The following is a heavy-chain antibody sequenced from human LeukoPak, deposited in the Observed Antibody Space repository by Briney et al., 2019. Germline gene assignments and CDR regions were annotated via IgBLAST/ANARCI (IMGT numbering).Heavy chain of an antibody. CDR2: IYYSGST. CDR3: AREDSSSWYGKFDY. D-gene: IGHD6-13*01. Sequence: SETLSLTCTVSGGSISSYYWSWIRQPPGKGLEWIGYIYYSGSTNYNPSLKSRVTISVDTSKNQFSLKLSSVTAADTAVYYCAREDSSSWYGKFDYWGQGTLVTVSS. J-gene: IGHJ4*02. CDR1: GGSISSYY. V-gene: IGHV4-59*12.